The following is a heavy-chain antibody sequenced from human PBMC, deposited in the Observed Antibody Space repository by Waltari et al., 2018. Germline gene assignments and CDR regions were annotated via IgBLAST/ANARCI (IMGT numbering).Heavy chain of an antibody. CDR1: GFTFSSYG. Sequence: QVQLVESGGGVVQPGRSLRLSCAASGFTFSSYGLPWFRRAPGKGLEWVAVIWYDGSNKYYADSVKGRFTISRDNSKNTLYLQMNSLRAEDTAVYYCAREGGGYDFWSGYSYFDYWGQGTLVTVSS. D-gene: IGHD3-3*01. CDR2: IWYDGSNK. V-gene: IGHV3-33*01. J-gene: IGHJ4*02. CDR3: AREGGGYDFWSGYSYFDY.